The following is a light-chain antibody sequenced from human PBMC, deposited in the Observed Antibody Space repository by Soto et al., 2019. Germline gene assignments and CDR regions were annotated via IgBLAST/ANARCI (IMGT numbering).Light chain of an antibody. V-gene: IGLV3-21*02. CDR1: DIGSKS. CDR2: DNR. CDR3: QVWDISSDHWV. J-gene: IGLJ3*02. Sequence: SYELTQQPSVSVAPGQTATITCRGNDIGSKSVHWYQQQPGQAPVLVVYDNRDRPSGIPARFSGSRSGNTATLTISREEAGDEADYYCQVWDISSDHWVFCGGTQLTVL.